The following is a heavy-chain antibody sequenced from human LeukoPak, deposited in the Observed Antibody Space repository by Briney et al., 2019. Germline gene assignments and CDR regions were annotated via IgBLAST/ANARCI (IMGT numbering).Heavy chain of an antibody. D-gene: IGHD4-17*01. CDR1: GFTVSSNY. Sequence: TGGSLRLSCAASGFTVSSNYMSWVRQAPGKGLEWVSVIYRGGTTYYADSVKGRFTISRDNSKNTLYLQMNSLRADDTAVYYCARARAPVTRISSFDIWGQGTMVTVSS. J-gene: IGHJ3*02. V-gene: IGHV3-53*05. CDR2: IYRGGTT. CDR3: ARARAPVTRISSFDI.